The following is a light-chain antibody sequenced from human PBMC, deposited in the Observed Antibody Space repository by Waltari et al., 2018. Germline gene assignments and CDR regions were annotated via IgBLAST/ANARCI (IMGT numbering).Light chain of an antibody. CDR1: QSIGDY. CDR2: AAS. J-gene: IGKJ1*01. Sequence: IQMTQSPSSLSASVGDRLTITCRASQSIGDYLNWYKHKPGKAPKLLIYAASVLESGVPSRFSGSGSGTDFTLSISSLQPEDFATYYCQQSYNTPWTFGQGTKVEIK. V-gene: IGKV1-39*01. CDR3: QQSYNTPWT.